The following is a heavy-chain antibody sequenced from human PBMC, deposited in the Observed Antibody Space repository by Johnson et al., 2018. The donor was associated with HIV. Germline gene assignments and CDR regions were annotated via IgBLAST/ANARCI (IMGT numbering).Heavy chain of an antibody. CDR1: GFTFDDYG. CDR3: ARAPGWFDAFDI. CDR2: ISGSGGST. J-gene: IGHJ3*02. V-gene: IGHV3-23*04. D-gene: IGHD6-19*01. Sequence: VQLVESGGGVVRPGESLRLSCTASGFTFDDYGMSWVRQAPGKGLEWVSAISGSGGSTYYADSVKGRFTISRDNSKNTLYLQMGSLRAEDMAVNYCARAPGWFDAFDIWGQGTMVTVSS.